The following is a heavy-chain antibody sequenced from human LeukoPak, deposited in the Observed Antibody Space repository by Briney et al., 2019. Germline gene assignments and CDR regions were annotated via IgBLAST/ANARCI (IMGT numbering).Heavy chain of an antibody. V-gene: IGHV1-2*02. CDR1: GYTFTGYY. CDR2: INPNSGGT. CDR3: AREVPSRRIAAAGTLSY. Sequence: ASVKVSCKASGYTFTGYYMHWVRQAPGQGLEWMGWINPNSGGTNYAQKFQGRVTMTRDTSISTAYRELSRLRSDDTAVYYCAREVPSRRIAAAGTLSYWGQGTLVTVSS. J-gene: IGHJ4*02. D-gene: IGHD6-13*01.